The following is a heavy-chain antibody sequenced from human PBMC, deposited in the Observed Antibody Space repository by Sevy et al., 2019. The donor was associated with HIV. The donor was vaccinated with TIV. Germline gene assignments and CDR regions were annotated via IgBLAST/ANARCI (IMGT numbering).Heavy chain of an antibody. V-gene: IGHV3-9*01. D-gene: IGHD3-16*01. CDR3: VRDRGAHVSASLDY. CDR2: IVWNSGAI. Sequence: GGSLRLSCAASGFNFDDYAMHWVRQAPGKGLEWVSGIVWNSGAIGYADSVKGRFTIARDNAKNSLYLQMNSLRAEDTALYFCVRDRGAHVSASLDYWGQGTRVTVSS. CDR1: GFNFDDYA. J-gene: IGHJ4*02.